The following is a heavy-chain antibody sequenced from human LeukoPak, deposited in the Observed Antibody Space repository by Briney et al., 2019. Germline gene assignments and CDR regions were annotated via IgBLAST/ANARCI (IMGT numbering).Heavy chain of an antibody. J-gene: IGHJ4*02. Sequence: PGGSLRLSCAASGFTFDDYAMHWVRQAPGKGLEWVSGISWNSGSIGYADSVKGRFTISRDNAKNSLYLQMNSLRAEDTAVYYCAKDVEMATTLGFDYWGQGTLVTVSS. D-gene: IGHD5-24*01. CDR2: ISWNSGSI. V-gene: IGHV3-9*01. CDR1: GFTFDDYA. CDR3: AKDVEMATTLGFDY.